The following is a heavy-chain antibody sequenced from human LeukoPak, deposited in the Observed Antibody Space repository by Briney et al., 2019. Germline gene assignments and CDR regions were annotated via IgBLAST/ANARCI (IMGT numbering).Heavy chain of an antibody. D-gene: IGHD1-26*01. CDR1: GGSISSYY. J-gene: IGHJ5*02. CDR2: IYYSGST. Sequence: TLSLTCXVSGGSISSYYWSWIRQPPGKGLEWIGYIYYSGSTNYNPSLKSRVTISVDTSKNQFSLKLSSVTAADTAVYYCARVESYYGFYWFDPWGQGTLVTVSS. CDR3: ARVESYYGFYWFDP. V-gene: IGHV4-59*01.